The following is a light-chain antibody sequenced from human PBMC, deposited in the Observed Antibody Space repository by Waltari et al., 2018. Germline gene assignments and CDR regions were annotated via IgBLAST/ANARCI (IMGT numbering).Light chain of an antibody. V-gene: IGLV2-14*01. CDR2: DVS. J-gene: IGLJ3*02. CDR1: ATDLGGYNY. Sequence: QSALTQPASVSGSPGQSITISCTGTATDLGGYNYVSWYQQRPGKAPKLIIFDVSSRPSGISNRFSGSKVGNTASLTSSRLQPEDEADYYCCSFTSSSTWVFCGETKLTVL. CDR3: CSFTSSSTWV.